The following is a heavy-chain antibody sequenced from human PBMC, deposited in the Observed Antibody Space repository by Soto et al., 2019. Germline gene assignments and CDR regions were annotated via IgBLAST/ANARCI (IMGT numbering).Heavy chain of an antibody. CDR3: ARDGIGLAVAGTGGKAFDI. CDR1: GFTFSSYG. D-gene: IGHD6-19*01. Sequence: GGSLRLSCAASGFTFSSYGMHWVRQAPGKGLEWVAVIWYDGSNKYYADSVKGRFTISRDNSKNTLYLQMNSLRAEDTAVYYCARDGIGLAVAGTGGKAFDIWGQGTMVTVSS. CDR2: IWYDGSNK. J-gene: IGHJ3*02. V-gene: IGHV3-33*01.